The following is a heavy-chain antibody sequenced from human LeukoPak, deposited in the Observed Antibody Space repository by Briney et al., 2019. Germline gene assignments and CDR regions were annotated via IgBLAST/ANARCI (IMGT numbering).Heavy chain of an antibody. CDR3: ASGSYYDSSGYSFDY. Sequence: GGSLRLSCAASGFTFSSYSMNWVRQAPGKGLEWVSSISSSSSYIYYADSVKGRFTISRDNAKNSLYLQMNSLRAEDTALYYCASGSYYDSSGYSFDYWGQGTLVTVSS. CDR2: ISSSSSYI. CDR1: GFTFSSYS. D-gene: IGHD3-22*01. V-gene: IGHV3-21*04. J-gene: IGHJ4*02.